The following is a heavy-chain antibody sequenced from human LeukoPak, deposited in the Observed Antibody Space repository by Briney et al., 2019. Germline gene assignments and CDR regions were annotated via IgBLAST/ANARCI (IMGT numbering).Heavy chain of an antibody. J-gene: IGHJ4*02. CDR3: ARMTKAAGTGVH. CDR2: TYYRSKWYN. V-gene: IGHV6-1*01. CDR1: GDSVYINSAA. Sequence: SQTLSLTYAISGDSVYINSAAWNWVRQSPSRGLEWLGRTYYRSKWYNEYAVSVKSRISINPDTSKNQFSLQLNSVTPEDTAVYYCARMTKAAGTGVHWGQGTLVTVSS. D-gene: IGHD6-13*01.